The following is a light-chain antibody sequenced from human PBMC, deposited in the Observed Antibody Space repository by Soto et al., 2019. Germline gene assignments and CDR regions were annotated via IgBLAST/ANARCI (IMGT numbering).Light chain of an antibody. V-gene: IGKV3-15*01. CDR3: QQYNNWLTWT. CDR2: GAS. Sequence: EIVMTQSPATLSVSPGERATLSCRASQSVSGNLAWYQQKPGQAPRLLIYGASTRATGIPARFSGSGSGTAFTLTISSLQSEDFAVYYCQQYNNWLTWTFGQWTKVEIK. J-gene: IGKJ1*01. CDR1: QSVSGN.